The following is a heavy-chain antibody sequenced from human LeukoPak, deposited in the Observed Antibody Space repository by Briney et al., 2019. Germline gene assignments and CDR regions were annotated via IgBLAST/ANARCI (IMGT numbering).Heavy chain of an antibody. CDR3: ASEIRTYYYGSGSHPETNWFDT. CDR2: INPTGST. V-gene: IGHV4-34*01. D-gene: IGHD3-10*01. CDR1: GGSLSGYY. J-gene: IGHJ5*02. Sequence: SETLSLTCAVDGGSLSGYYWSWIRQPPGKGLEWIGEINPTGSTNYNPSLKSRVTISVDTSKNQMSLKLYSVTAADSAVYYCASEIRTYYYGSGSHPETNWFDTWGQGTLVTVSS.